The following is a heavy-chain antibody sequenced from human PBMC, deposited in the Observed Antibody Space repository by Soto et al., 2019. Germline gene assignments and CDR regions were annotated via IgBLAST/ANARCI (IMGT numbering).Heavy chain of an antibody. D-gene: IGHD3-16*02. CDR1: GGSISSVDYY. CDR2: IYYTGST. Sequence: SETQSLTCTVLGGSISSVDYYWSWIRQPPGKGLEYIGYIYYTGSTYCGPSLNSRVSMSLDTSKNQFSLKLSSVTAADTAVYYCGSMGTYHYSNIDDWGQDTTVTVSS. V-gene: IGHV4-30-4*01. J-gene: IGHJ6*02. CDR3: GSMGTYHYSNIDD.